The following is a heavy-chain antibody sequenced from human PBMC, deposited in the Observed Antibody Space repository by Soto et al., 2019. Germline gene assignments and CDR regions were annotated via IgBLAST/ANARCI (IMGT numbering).Heavy chain of an antibody. CDR2: IYYDGST. CDR3: ATVLIGATRHPDSDS. J-gene: IGHJ4*02. V-gene: IGHV4-39*02. D-gene: IGHD2-15*01. Sequence: SETLSLTCTVSGGSINNNNYYWALILQPPGKGLSWIASIYYDGSTYYNSSLKSRVTISRDTSKNHFSLRLTSMTAADTAVYYCATVLIGATRHPDSDSWGQGTLVTVSS. CDR1: GGSINNNNYY.